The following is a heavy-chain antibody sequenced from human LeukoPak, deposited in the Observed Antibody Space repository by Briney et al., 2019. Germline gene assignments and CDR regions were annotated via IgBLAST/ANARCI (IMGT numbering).Heavy chain of an antibody. D-gene: IGHD3-10*01. CDR2: IYYSGNT. V-gene: IGHV4-39*07. Sequence: SETLSLTCTVSGGSVSSSSYYWGWIRQPPGKGLEWIGSIYYSGNTYYNPSLKSRITISVDTSKNQFSLKLSSVTAADAAVYYCARDEYPYGGRTHPYFFDYWGQGTLVTVSS. CDR3: ARDEYPYGGRTHPYFFDY. CDR1: GGSVSSSSYY. J-gene: IGHJ4*02.